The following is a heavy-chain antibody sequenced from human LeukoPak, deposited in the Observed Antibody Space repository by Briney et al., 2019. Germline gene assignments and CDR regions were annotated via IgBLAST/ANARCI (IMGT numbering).Heavy chain of an antibody. CDR1: GGTFSSYA. V-gene: IGHV1-69*01. J-gene: IGHJ4*02. CDR2: IIPIFGTA. CDR3: ARALSPVLLDVGFDY. Sequence: SVNVSCKASGGTFSSYAISWVRQAPGQGLEWMGGIIPIFGTANYAQKFQGRVTITADESTSTAYMELSSLRSEDTAVYYCARALSPVLLDVGFDYWGQGTLVTVS. D-gene: IGHD3/OR15-3a*01.